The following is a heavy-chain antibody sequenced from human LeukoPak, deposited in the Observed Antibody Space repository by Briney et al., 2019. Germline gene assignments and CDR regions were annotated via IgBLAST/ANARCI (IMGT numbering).Heavy chain of an antibody. V-gene: IGHV4-59*08. J-gene: IGHJ4*02. CDR2: IYYSGST. CDR1: GGSISSYY. CDR3: ARHVWGAYSYWDY. D-gene: IGHD5-18*01. Sequence: PSETLSLTCTVSGGSISSYYWSWIRQPPGKGLEWIGYIYYSGSTNYNPPLKSRVTISVDTSKNQFSLKLSSVTAADTAVYYCARHVWGAYSYWDYWGQGTLVTVSS.